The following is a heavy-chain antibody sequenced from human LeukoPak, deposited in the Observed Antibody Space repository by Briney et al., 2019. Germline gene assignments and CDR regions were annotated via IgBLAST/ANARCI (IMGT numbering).Heavy chain of an antibody. CDR2: INPNSGGT. CDR3: ARDRSEIYGSGSSNWFDP. V-gene: IGHV1-2*04. CDR1: GYTFTDYY. D-gene: IGHD3-10*01. Sequence: ASVKVSCKASGYTFTDYYIHWVRQDPGQGLEWMGWINPNSGGTNYAQKFQGWVTMTRDTSISTAYMELNRLRSDDTAGYYCARDRSEIYGSGSSNWFDPWGQGTLVTVSS. J-gene: IGHJ5*02.